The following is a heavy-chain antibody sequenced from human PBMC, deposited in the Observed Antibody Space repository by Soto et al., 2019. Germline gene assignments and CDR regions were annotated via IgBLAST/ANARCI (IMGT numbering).Heavy chain of an antibody. Sequence: VSVKVSCKASGYTFTSYGISWVRQAPGQGLEWMGCISAYNGNTNYAHKLQGRVTMTTDTSRSTAYMELRSLRSDDTAVYYCASDDPRVVSAAGYDAFYXWGQGTMVTVS. CDR1: GYTFTSYG. D-gene: IGHD2-2*01. V-gene: IGHV1-18*01. CDR2: ISAYNGNT. J-gene: IGHJ3*02. CDR3: ASDDPRVVSAAGYDAFYX.